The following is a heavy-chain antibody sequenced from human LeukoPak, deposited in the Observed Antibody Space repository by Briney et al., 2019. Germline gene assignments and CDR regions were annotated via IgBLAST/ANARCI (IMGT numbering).Heavy chain of an antibody. V-gene: IGHV3-9*01. J-gene: IGHJ4*02. CDR3: AKADIAVAGTLDY. CDR1: RFTFDDYA. CDR2: ISWNSGSI. D-gene: IGHD6-19*01. Sequence: PGRSLRLSCAASRFTFDDYAMHWVRQAPGKGLEWVSGISWNSGSIGFADSVKGRFTISRGNAKNSLYLQMNSLRAEDTALYYCAKADIAVAGTLDYWGQGTLVTVSS.